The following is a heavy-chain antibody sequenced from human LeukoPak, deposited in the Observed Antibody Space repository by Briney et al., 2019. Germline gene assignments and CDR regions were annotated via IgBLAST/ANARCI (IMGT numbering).Heavy chain of an antibody. V-gene: IGHV3-21*01. D-gene: IGHD2-2*01. CDR1: GFTFSSYA. Sequence: GGSLRLSCAASGFTFSSYAMTWVRQAPGKGLEWVSSISSSSSYIYYADSVKGRFTISRDNAKNSLYLQMNSLRAEDTAVYYCAREGGYIVVVPAAIDYWGQGTLVTVSS. CDR3: AREGGYIVVVPAAIDY. J-gene: IGHJ4*02. CDR2: ISSSSSYI.